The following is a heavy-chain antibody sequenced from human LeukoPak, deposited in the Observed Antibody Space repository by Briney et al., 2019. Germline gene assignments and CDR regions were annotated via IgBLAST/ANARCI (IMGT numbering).Heavy chain of an antibody. V-gene: IGHV1-2*02. CDR3: ARGVLRSSRQLFDY. D-gene: IGHD4-17*01. J-gene: IGHJ4*02. CDR1: GYTFTGYY. CDR2: INPNSGGT. Sequence: ASVKVSCKASGYTFTGYYMHWVRQAPGQGLEWMGWINPNSGGTNYAQKFQGRVAMTRDTSISTAYMELSRLRSDDTAVYYRARGVLRSSRQLFDYWGQGTLVTVSS.